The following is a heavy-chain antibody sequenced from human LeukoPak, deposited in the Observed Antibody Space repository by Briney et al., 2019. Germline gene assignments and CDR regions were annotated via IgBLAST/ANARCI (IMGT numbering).Heavy chain of an antibody. D-gene: IGHD3-10*01. Sequence: ASVKVSCKTSGGTFSSYAISWVRQAPGQGLEWMGGIIPIFGTANYAQKFQGRVTITADESTSTAYMELSSLRSEDTAVYYCASGKNWFFDYWGQGTLVTVSS. CDR2: IIPIFGTA. CDR1: GGTFSSYA. J-gene: IGHJ4*02. CDR3: ASGKNWFFDY. V-gene: IGHV1-69*13.